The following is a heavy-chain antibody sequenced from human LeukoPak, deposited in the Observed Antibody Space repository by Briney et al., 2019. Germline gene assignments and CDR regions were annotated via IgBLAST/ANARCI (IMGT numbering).Heavy chain of an antibody. D-gene: IGHD2-2*01. J-gene: IGHJ5*02. CDR3: ARGLVVPAAMYNWSDP. CDR2: INPNSGGT. V-gene: IGHV1-2*02. Sequence: ASVKVSCKASGYTFTGYYMHWVRQAPGQGLEWMGWINPNSGGTNYAQKFQGRVTMTRDTSISTAYMELSRLRSDDTAVYYCARGLVVPAAMYNWSDPWGQKTLVTVSS. CDR1: GYTFTGYY.